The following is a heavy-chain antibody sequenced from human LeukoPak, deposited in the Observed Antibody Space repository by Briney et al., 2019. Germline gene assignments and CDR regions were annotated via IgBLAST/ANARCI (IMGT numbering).Heavy chain of an antibody. V-gene: IGHV4-34*01. CDR3: ARMAYCTNGVCYSFDY. CDR1: GGSFSGYY. D-gene: IGHD2-8*01. J-gene: IGHJ4*02. Sequence: SETLSLTCAVYGGSFSGYYWSWIRQPPGKGLEWIGEINHSGSTNYNPSLKSRVTISVDTSKNQFSLKLSSVTAADTAVYYCARMAYCTNGVCYSFDYWGQGTLVTVSS. CDR2: INHSGST.